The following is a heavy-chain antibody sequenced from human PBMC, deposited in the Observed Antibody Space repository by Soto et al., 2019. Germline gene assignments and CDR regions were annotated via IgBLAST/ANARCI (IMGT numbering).Heavy chain of an antibody. J-gene: IGHJ6*02. D-gene: IGHD3-10*01. CDR1: GFTFRTYT. Sequence: LRLSCISSGFTFRTYTMNWVRQAPGKGLEWVSGIRGFSPYTFYAESVKGRFTISRDDAKNSLDLQMDSLRAEDTAVYYCARDRGYDAHDYYYNAMDVWGQGTTVTVSS. CDR3: ARDRGYDAHDYYYNAMDV. V-gene: IGHV3-21*01. CDR2: IRGFSPYT.